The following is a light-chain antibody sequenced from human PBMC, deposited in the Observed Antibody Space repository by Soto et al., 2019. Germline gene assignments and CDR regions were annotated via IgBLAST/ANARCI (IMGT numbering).Light chain of an antibody. Sequence: QSALTQPPSASGSHGQSVTISCTGTRDDVGGWNYVSWYQQHPGKAPKLLIYEVNKRPSGAPARFSGSKFGHTASLTVSGLQAEDEAVYYCSSYAGNYGDVFGTGTKLTVL. CDR3: SSYAGNYGDV. J-gene: IGLJ1*01. CDR2: EVN. CDR1: RDDVGGWNY. V-gene: IGLV2-8*01.